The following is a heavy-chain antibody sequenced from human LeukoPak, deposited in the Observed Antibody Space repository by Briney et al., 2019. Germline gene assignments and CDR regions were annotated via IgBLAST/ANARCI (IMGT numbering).Heavy chain of an antibody. CDR3: ARGDSSSWPLDF. CDR2: VSAYTGDT. J-gene: IGHJ4*02. CDR1: GYSFTSFH. Sequence: ASVKVSCKTSGYSFTSFHITWVRQAPGQGLEWMGWVSAYTGDTIYSQRFQGRLSMTTDTSTTTAYMELTSLKSDDTAVYYCARGDSSSWPLDFWGQGTLVAVSS. D-gene: IGHD3-22*01. V-gene: IGHV1-18*01.